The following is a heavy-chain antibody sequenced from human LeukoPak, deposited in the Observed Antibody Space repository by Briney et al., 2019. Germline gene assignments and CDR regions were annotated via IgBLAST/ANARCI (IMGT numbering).Heavy chain of an antibody. Sequence: GASVKVSCKASGGTFSSYAISWVRQAPGQGLGWMGRIILIFGTANYAQKFQGRVTITADKSTSTAYMELSSLRSEDTAVYYCASDMRTGTTSPYYYMDVWGKGTTVTVSS. CDR3: ASDMRTGTTSPYYYMDV. D-gene: IGHD1-7*01. CDR1: GGTFSSYA. CDR2: IILIFGTA. J-gene: IGHJ6*03. V-gene: IGHV1-69*06.